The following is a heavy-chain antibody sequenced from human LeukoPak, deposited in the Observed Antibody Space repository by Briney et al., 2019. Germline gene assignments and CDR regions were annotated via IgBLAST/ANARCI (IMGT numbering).Heavy chain of an antibody. V-gene: IGHV3-23*01. CDR3: ARRAQYNGHYPLDY. CDR2: TSDRGDYT. CDR1: GFTFTSYS. Sequence: GGSLRPSCAASGFTFTSYSMSWVRQAPGKGLEWVSGTSDRGDYTYYADSVKGRFTISRDSSKNTLFLQMNSPRAEDTALYFCARRAQYNGHYPLDYWGQSTLVTVSS. D-gene: IGHD1-7*01. J-gene: IGHJ4*02.